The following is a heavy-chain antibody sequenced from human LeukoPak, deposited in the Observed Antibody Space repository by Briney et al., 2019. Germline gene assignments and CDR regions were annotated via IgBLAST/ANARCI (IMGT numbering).Heavy chain of an antibody. Sequence: GESLKIFWKGSGYSFTSYWIGWVRQMPGKGLEWMGVIYPGDSDTRYSPSFQGQVTFSADKSISTAYLQWSSLKASDTAMYYCARRSDAFDIWGQGTMVTVSS. J-gene: IGHJ3*02. CDR3: ARRSDAFDI. CDR2: IYPGDSDT. CDR1: GYSFTSYW. V-gene: IGHV5-51*01.